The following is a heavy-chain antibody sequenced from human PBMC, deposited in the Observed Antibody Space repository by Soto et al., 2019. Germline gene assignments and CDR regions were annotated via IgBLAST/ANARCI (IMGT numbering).Heavy chain of an antibody. D-gene: IGHD3-22*01. J-gene: IGHJ6*02. CDR1: GFTFSSYA. V-gene: IGHV3-23*01. CDR2: ISGSGGST. Sequence: GESLRLSCAASGFTFSSYAMSWVRQAPGKGLEWVSAISGSGGSTYYADSVKGRFTISRDNSKNTLYLQMNSLRAEDTAVYYCAKGETYYYDSSGYYYPVYYYYGMDVWGQGTTVTVSS. CDR3: AKGETYYYDSSGYYYPVYYYYGMDV.